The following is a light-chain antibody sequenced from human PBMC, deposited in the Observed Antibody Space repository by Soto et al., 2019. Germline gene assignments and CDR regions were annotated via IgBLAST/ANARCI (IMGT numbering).Light chain of an antibody. CDR2: RAS. Sequence: ETVLTQSPGTLSLSPGERATLSCRASRSFDTNYLAWYQQKPGQAPRLLIYRASIRATGIPDRFSGRGSGTDFTLTISRLEPEDFVVYYCQQYGTSPWTFGQGTKVEIK. CDR1: RSFDTNY. J-gene: IGKJ1*01. CDR3: QQYGTSPWT. V-gene: IGKV3-20*01.